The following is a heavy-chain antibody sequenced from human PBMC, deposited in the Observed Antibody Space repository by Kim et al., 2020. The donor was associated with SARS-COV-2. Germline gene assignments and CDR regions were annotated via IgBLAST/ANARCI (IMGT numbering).Heavy chain of an antibody. J-gene: IGHJ4*02. D-gene: IGHD6-19*01. CDR3: AKDVVADSSGWYFDY. Sequence: ADSVKGRLTISRDNAKTSLYLQMNSLRAEDTALYYCAKDVVADSSGWYFDYWGQGTLVTVSS. V-gene: IGHV3-9*01.